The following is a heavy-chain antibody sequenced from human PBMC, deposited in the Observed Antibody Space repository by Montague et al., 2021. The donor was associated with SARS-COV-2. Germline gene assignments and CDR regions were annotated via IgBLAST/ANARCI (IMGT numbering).Heavy chain of an antibody. V-gene: IGHV6-1*01. J-gene: IGHJ6*02. D-gene: IGHD3-10*01. CDR3: ARGIWFGELLTGYYYYGMDV. Sequence: CAISGDSVSNNSAAWNWIRQSPSRGLEWLGRTYYRSKWYNDYAVSVKSRITINPDTSKNQFSLQLNSVTPEDTAVYYCARGIWFGELLTGYYYYGMDVWGQGTTVTVSS. CDR2: TYYRSKWYN. CDR1: GDSVSNNSAA.